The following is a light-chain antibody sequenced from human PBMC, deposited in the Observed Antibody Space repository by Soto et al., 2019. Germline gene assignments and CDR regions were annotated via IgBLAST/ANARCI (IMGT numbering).Light chain of an antibody. CDR3: LQDYNLPIT. J-gene: IGKJ5*01. Sequence: FVLTQSPATLSLSPGEGATLSCRASQSISSSYLSWYQQKPGQAPRLLIYGASTRATGIPARFSGSGRGSGTDFTLTISSLQPEDFAVYYCLQDYNLPITFGHGTDWRL. CDR2: GAS. CDR1: QSISSSY. V-gene: IGKV3D-7*01.